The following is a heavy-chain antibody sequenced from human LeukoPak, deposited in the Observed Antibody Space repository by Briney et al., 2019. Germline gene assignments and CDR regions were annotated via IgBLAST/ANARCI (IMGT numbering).Heavy chain of an antibody. CDR1: GGTFNNSA. CDR2: IMPLFGTA. CDR3: ARDVHGDYGSGRFDP. V-gene: IGHV1-69*05. J-gene: IGHJ5*02. D-gene: IGHD4-17*01. Sequence: GASVKVSCKTSGGTFNNSAISWVRQAPGQGLEWLGGIMPLFGTAGYAQKFQGRVTITKDEPTRTVYLELTSLTSDDTAVYYCARDVHGDYGSGRFDPWGQGTLVSVSS.